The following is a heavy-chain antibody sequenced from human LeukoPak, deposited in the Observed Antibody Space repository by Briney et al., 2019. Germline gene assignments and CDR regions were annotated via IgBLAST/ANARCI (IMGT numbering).Heavy chain of an antibody. CDR2: ISGSGGST. CDR3: AKDLSSVVVVAATHFGY. D-gene: IGHD2-15*01. J-gene: IGHJ4*02. V-gene: IGHV3-23*01. Sequence: PGGSLRLSCAASGFTFSSYAMSWVRQAPGKGLEWVSAISGSGGSTYYADSVKGRFTTSRDNSKNTLYLQMNSLRAEDTAVYYCAKDLSSVVVVAATHFGYWGQGTLVTVSS. CDR1: GFTFSSYA.